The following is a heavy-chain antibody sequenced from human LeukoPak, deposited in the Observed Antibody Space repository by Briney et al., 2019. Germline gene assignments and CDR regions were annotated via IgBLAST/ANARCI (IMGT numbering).Heavy chain of an antibody. Sequence: PSETLSLTCTVSGGSIGSYYWSWIRQPPGKGLEWIGYIYYSGSTNYNPSLKSRVTISIDTSKNQFSLKLSSVTAADTAMYYCARGGNYMDVWGKGTTVTVSS. CDR2: IYYSGST. CDR1: GGSIGSYY. V-gene: IGHV4-59*01. D-gene: IGHD3-16*01. CDR3: ARGGNYMDV. J-gene: IGHJ6*03.